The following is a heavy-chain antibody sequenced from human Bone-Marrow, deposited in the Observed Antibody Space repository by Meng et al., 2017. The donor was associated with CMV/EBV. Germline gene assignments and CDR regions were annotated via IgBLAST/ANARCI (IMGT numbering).Heavy chain of an antibody. CDR3: ARVYCSSITCYLGYFQH. CDR1: GYSFSSDW. J-gene: IGHJ1*01. Sequence: GGSLRLSRKGSGYSFSSDWIAWVRQMPGKGLEWMGIIYPDDSETKYSTSFQGQVTFSADKSISTAYLQWRSLKASDTAMYYCARVYCSSITCYLGYFQHWGQGTLVTVSS. V-gene: IGHV5-51*01. CDR2: IYPDDSET. D-gene: IGHD2-2*01.